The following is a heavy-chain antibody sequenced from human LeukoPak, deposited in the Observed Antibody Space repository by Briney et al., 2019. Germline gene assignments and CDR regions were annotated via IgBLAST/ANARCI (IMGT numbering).Heavy chain of an antibody. V-gene: IGHV4-38-2*01. CDR3: AGYYASGVSAYDYFGMGV. J-gene: IGHJ6*04. Sequence: SETLSLTCAVSGFSISSGYYWGWIRQPPGKGLEWIGSMSHNRGTYYNSSLKSRVTISMDTSKNQFSLRLSPVTAADTAVYYCAGYYASGVSAYDYFGMGVWGKGTTVTVSS. CDR1: GFSISSGYY. CDR2: MSHNRGT. D-gene: IGHD3-10*01.